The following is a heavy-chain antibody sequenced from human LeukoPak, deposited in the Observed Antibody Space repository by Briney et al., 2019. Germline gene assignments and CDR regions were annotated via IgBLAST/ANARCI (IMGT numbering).Heavy chain of an antibody. D-gene: IGHD6-6*01. CDR1: GGTFSSYA. V-gene: IGHV1-69*04. CDR3: AGDTGIAARSNWFDP. CDR2: IISIFGIA. J-gene: IGHJ5*02. Sequence: GASVKVSCKASGGTFSSYAISWVRQAPGQGLEWMGRIISIFGIANYAQKFQGRVTITPDKSTSTAYMELSSLRSEDTAVYYCAGDTGIAARSNWFDPWGQGTLVTVSS.